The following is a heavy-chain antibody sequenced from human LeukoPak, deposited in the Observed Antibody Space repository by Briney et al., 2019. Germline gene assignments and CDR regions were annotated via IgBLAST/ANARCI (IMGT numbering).Heavy chain of an antibody. CDR2: MNPYSGST. CDR3: ARFHRHQLPKSDY. V-gene: IGHV1-8*01. Sequence: ASVTVSCTSSGYIFTYYDINWVRHATGQGLEWMGWMNPYSGSTGHAQNFQGKVTMTRDTSITTAYMELSSLTSDDRAVYYCARFHRHQLPKSDYWGQGTLVTVSS. CDR1: GYIFTYYD. D-gene: IGHD1-14*01. J-gene: IGHJ4*02.